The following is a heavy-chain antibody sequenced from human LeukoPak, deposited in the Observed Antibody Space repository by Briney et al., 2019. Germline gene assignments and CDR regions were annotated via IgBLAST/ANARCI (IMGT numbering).Heavy chain of an antibody. Sequence: NSSETLSLTCTVSGGSVSSGSYYWSWIRQPPGKGLEWIGYIYYSGSTNYNPSLKSRVTISVDTSKNQFSLKLSSVTAADTAVYYCGRERGGYSGSPYYFDYWGPGTLVTVSS. CDR1: GGSVSSGSYY. CDR3: GRERGGYSGSPYYFDY. J-gene: IGHJ4*02. CDR2: IYYSGST. V-gene: IGHV4-61*01. D-gene: IGHD5-12*01.